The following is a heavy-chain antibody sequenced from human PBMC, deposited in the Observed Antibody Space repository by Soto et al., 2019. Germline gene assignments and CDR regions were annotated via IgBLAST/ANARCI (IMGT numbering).Heavy chain of an antibody. Sequence: EVQLVESGGGLVQPGGSLRLSCAASGFTFSSYSMNWVRQAPGKGLEWVSDISSSSSTIYYADSVKGQFTISRDNAKKSLYLQMNSLRAEDTAVYYCARIAVAGHYWYIDLWGRGTLVTVSS. CDR1: GFTFSSYS. D-gene: IGHD6-19*01. CDR3: ARIAVAGHYWYIDL. V-gene: IGHV3-48*01. J-gene: IGHJ2*01. CDR2: ISSSSSTI.